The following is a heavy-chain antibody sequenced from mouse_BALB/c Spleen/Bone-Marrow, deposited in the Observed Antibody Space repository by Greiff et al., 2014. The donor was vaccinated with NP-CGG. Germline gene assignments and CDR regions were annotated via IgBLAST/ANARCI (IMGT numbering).Heavy chain of an antibody. CDR2: IDPANGDT. J-gene: IGHJ2*01. CDR3: ARDYGPFDY. V-gene: IGHV14-3*02. D-gene: IGHD1-2*01. CDR1: GFNIKDIY. Sequence: EVKLMESGAELVKPGASVKLSCTASGFNIKDIYMHWVKQRPEQGPEWIGRIDPANGDTKYDPKFQGKATITADTSSNTAYLQLSSLTSEDTAVYYCARDYGPFDYWGQGTTLTVSS.